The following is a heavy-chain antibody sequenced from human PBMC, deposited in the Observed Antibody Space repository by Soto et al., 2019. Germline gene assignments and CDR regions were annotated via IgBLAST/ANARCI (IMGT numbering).Heavy chain of an antibody. CDR1: GFTVSSNY. J-gene: IGHJ6*02. V-gene: IGHV3-53*01. D-gene: IGHD3-10*01. Sequence: PGGSLRLSCAASGFTVSSNYMSWVRQAPGKGLEWVSVIYSGGSTYYADSVKGRFTISRDNSKNTLYLQMNSLRAEDTAVYYCARDALLWFGESREPDYYYYYGMDVWGQGTTVTVSS. CDR3: ARDALLWFGESREPDYYYYYGMDV. CDR2: IYSGGST.